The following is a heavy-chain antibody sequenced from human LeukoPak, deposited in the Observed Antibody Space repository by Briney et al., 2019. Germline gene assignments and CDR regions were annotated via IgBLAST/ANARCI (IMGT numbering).Heavy chain of an antibody. Sequence: GESLKISCKGSGYSFTSYWIGWVRQMPGKGLEWMGIIYPGDSDTRYSPSFQGQVTISADKPISTAYLQWSSLKASDTAMNYCASSIAVGAGGFDYWGQGTLVTVSS. V-gene: IGHV5-51*04. J-gene: IGHJ4*02. CDR1: GYSFTSYW. CDR3: ASSIAVGAGGFDY. CDR2: IYPGDSDT. D-gene: IGHD6-19*01.